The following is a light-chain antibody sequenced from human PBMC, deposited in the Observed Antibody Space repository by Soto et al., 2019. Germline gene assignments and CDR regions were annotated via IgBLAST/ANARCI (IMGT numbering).Light chain of an antibody. CDR3: LQYYTTPRT. Sequence: IVMTQSPDSLAVSLGEGVTINCRSSLSLLSSSTNKNYLAWYQQKPGQPPTLLIYWASTRESGVPDRFSGSGSGTDFTLTISGLQAEDVAAYYCLQYYTTPRTFGQGTKVEI. CDR1: LSLLSSSTNKNY. V-gene: IGKV4-1*01. CDR2: WAS. J-gene: IGKJ1*01.